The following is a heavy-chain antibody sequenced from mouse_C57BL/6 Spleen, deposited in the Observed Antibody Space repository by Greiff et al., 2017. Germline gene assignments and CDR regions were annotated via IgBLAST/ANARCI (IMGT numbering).Heavy chain of an antibody. CDR2: IWWDDDK. Sequence: VMLVESGPGILQPSQTLSLTCSFSGFSLSTFGMGVGWIRQPSGKGLEWLAHIWWDDDKYYNPALKSRLTISKDTSKNQVFLKIANVDTADTATYYCARLYYGSSYNAMDYWGQGTSVTVSS. V-gene: IGHV8-8*01. CDR3: ARLYYGSSYNAMDY. J-gene: IGHJ4*01. D-gene: IGHD1-1*01. CDR1: GFSLSTFGMG.